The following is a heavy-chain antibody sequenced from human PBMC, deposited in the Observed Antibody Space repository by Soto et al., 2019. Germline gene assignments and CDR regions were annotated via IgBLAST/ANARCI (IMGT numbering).Heavy chain of an antibody. CDR2: IIPIFGTA. D-gene: IGHD6-13*01. J-gene: IGHJ6*02. CDR3: ARDRAAADYYYYYGMDV. V-gene: IGHV1-69*13. CDR1: GGTFSSYA. Sequence: SVKVSCKASGGTFSSYAISWVRQAPGQGFEWMGGIIPIFGTANYAQKFQGRVTITADESTSTAYMELSSLRSEDTAVYYCARDRAAADYYYYYGMDVWGQGTTVTVSS.